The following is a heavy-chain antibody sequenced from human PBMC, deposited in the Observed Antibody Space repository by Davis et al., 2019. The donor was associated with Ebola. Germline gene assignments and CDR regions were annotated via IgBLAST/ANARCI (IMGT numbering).Heavy chain of an antibody. D-gene: IGHD4-17*01. CDR1: GFTFSGFA. J-gene: IGHJ4*02. CDR2: IRSKANSYAP. V-gene: IGHV3-73*01. Sequence: GESLKISCAASGFTFSGFAMHWVRQASGKGLEWVGRIRSKANSYAPAYAASVKGRFTTSRDDSKNTAYLRMNSLKTEDTAVYYCTSTLDGDYVDYWGQGTLVTVSS. CDR3: TSTLDGDYVDY.